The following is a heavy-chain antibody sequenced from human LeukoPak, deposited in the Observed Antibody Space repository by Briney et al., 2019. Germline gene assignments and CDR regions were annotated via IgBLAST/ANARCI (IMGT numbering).Heavy chain of an antibody. D-gene: IGHD2-21*02. CDR2: MNPNSGNT. CDR3: AVDGGDCYSCVDY. J-gene: IGHJ4*02. CDR1: GYTFTSYD. V-gene: IGHV1-8*01. Sequence: GASVKVSCKASGYTFTSYDINWVRQATGQGLEWMGWMNPNSGNTGYTQKFQGRVTMTRNTSISTAYMELSSLRSEDTAVYYCAVDGGDCYSCVDYWGQGTLVTVSS.